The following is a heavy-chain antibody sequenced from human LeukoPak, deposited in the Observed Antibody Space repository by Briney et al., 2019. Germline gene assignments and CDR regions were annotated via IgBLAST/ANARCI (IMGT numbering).Heavy chain of an antibody. J-gene: IGHJ4*02. CDR3: AKRPSDYGDYVSYFDY. CDR1: GFSFISYG. Sequence: GGSLRLSCAASGFSFISYGMHWVRQAPGKGLEWVGVISDDGRRKDYADSVKGRFTISRDNSKDTLYLQMNSLRAEDTAVYYCAKRPSDYGDYVSYFDYWGQATLVTVSS. V-gene: IGHV3-30*18. CDR2: ISDDGRRK. D-gene: IGHD4-17*01.